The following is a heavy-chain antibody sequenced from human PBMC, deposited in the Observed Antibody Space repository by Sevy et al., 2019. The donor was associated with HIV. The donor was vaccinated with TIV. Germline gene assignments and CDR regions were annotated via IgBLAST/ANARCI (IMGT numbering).Heavy chain of an antibody. D-gene: IGHD3-22*01. Sequence: GGSLRLSCAVSGFSFDSYGMTWVRQAPGKGLEWVSGISGSGTRTYYADSVKGRFIISRDNSKNTLYLQMNSLRSEDKAIVLRGKGGGGHYDPDEIGYYFYYYNMDVWGKGTTVTVSS. CDR2: ISGSGTRT. CDR1: GFSFDSYG. V-gene: IGHV3-23*01. CDR3: GKGGGGHYDPDEIGYYFYYYNMDV. J-gene: IGHJ6*03.